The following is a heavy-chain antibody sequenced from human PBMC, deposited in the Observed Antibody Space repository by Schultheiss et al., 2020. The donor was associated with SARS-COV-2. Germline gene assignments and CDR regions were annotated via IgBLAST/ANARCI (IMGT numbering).Heavy chain of an antibody. CDR1: GFTYSSYA. Sequence: GGSLRLSCAASGFTYSSYAMSWVRQVPGKGLEWVSTISGSVDSTYYAASVNGRFTISRDNSKNTLYLQMNSLRAEDTAVYYCARGRGGMDVWGQGTTVTVSS. V-gene: IGHV3-23*01. J-gene: IGHJ6*02. CDR3: ARGRGGMDV. D-gene: IGHD3-10*01. CDR2: ISGSVDST.